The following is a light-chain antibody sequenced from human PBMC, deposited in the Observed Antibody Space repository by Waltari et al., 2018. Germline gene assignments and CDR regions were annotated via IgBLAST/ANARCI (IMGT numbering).Light chain of an antibody. J-gene: IGLJ3*02. Sequence: QTVVTQEPSFSVSPGGTVTLTCGLNSASVPPPSYPTWYQQTPGPPPRTLIYSTNTRSSGVPDRCSGSSLGNKAALTITGAQADDESDYYCVLYMGSGIWVFGGGTKLTVL. CDR2: STN. V-gene: IGLV8-61*01. CDR1: SASVPPPSY. CDR3: VLYMGSGIWV.